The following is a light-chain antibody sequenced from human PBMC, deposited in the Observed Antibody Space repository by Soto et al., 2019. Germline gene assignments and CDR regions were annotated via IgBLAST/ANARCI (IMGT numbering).Light chain of an antibody. CDR1: QSVGSSY. CDR3: QQYGSSPQLT. Sequence: EIVLTQSPGTLSLSPGERATLSCRASQSVGSSYLAWYQQKPGQAHRLLIYGASSRSTVIPDRFSGSGSGTDFTLTISRLEPEDFAVYYSQQYGSSPQLTFGGGTKVEIK. CDR2: GAS. V-gene: IGKV3-20*01. J-gene: IGKJ4*01.